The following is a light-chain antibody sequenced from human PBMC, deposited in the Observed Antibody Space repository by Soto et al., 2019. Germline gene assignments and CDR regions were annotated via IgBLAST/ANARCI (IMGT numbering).Light chain of an antibody. CDR1: SSDVGSYNL. J-gene: IGLJ3*02. Sequence: QSALTQPASVSGSPGQSITISCTGTSSDVGSYNLVSWYQKHPGKAPKLMIYEVSKRPSGVSNRFSGSKSGNTASLTISGLQSEDEADYYCCSYAGSTTLWVFGGGTQLTVL. CDR2: EVS. CDR3: CSYAGSTTLWV. V-gene: IGLV2-23*02.